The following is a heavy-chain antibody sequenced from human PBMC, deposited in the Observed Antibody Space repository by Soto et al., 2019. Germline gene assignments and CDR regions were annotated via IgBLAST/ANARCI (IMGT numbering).Heavy chain of an antibody. D-gene: IGHD3-10*01. CDR2: ISGGSSVT. Sequence: PGGSLRLSCTASGFTFGDYAMTWVRRAPGKGLEWVSTISGGSSVTYYGDSVKGRFTISRDNAKKTLFLQLNRLSAEDTATYYCAKVLSKNYYYPFDFWGQGTQVTVSS. CDR1: GFTFGDYA. V-gene: IGHV3-23*01. CDR3: AKVLSKNYYYPFDF. J-gene: IGHJ4*02.